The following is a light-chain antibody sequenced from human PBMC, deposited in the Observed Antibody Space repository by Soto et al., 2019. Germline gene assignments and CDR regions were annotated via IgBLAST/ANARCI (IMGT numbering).Light chain of an antibody. CDR2: DVS. J-gene: IGLJ2*01. CDR1: SSDVGGCNY. CDR3: TSCTTSSTDVV. Sequence: QSVLTQPASVSGSPGQSITISCTGTSSDVGGCNYVSWYQQYPGKAPKLMIYDVSNRPPGVSDRFSGSKSGNTASLTISGLQAEDEAEYYCTSCTTSSTDVVFGGGTKLTVL. V-gene: IGLV2-14*03.